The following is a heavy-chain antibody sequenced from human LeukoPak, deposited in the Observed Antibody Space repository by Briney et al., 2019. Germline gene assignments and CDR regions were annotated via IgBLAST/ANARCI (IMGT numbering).Heavy chain of an antibody. CDR1: GFTFSSYS. J-gene: IGHJ4*02. CDR3: ARDPDGYDYGDYVEPVDY. D-gene: IGHD4-17*01. V-gene: IGHV3-48*01. Sequence: GGPLRLSCAASGFTFSSYSMNWVRQAPGKGLEWVSYISSSSSTIYYADSVKGRFTISRDNAKNSLYLQMNSLRAEDTAVYYCARDPDGYDYGDYVEPVDYWGQGTLVTVSS. CDR2: ISSSSSTI.